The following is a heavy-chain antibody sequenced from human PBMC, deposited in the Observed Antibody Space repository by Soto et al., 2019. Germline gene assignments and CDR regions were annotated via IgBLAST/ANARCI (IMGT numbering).Heavy chain of an antibody. CDR2: ISAHNGNA. CDR1: GYTFTSYG. Sequence: QVQLVQSGPEVKKPGASVKVSCKASGYTFTSYGINWVRQAPGQGLEWMGWISAHNGNAIYAQNFQGRVTLTTDTSTSTADVELRSLRSDDTAVYYCARQMATIIGGIDSWGQGTLITVSS. D-gene: IGHD5-12*01. V-gene: IGHV1-18*01. J-gene: IGHJ4*02. CDR3: ARQMATIIGGIDS.